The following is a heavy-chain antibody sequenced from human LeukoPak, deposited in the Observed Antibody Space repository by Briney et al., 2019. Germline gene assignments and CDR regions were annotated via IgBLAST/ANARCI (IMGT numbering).Heavy chain of an antibody. CDR2: ISYDGSNK. J-gene: IGHJ4*02. CDR3: AKLYSSSRPFDY. CDR1: GFTFSIYG. V-gene: IGHV3-30*18. D-gene: IGHD6-13*01. Sequence: GRSLTLSCAASGFTFSIYGMHGVRQAPGKGLEWVAVISYDGSNKYYANSVKGRFTISRDNSKNTLYLQMNSLRAEDTAVYYCAKLYSSSRPFDYWGQGTLVTVPS.